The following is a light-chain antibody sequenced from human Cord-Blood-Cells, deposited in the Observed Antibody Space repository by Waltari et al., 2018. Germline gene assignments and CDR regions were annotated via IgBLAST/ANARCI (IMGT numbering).Light chain of an antibody. J-gene: IGLJ2*01. Sequence: YELTQPPSVSVSPGKTARITCSGDKLGVKYACWYKQKPGQSPVLGIYQDRKRPSWRPERFAGSNSGNTATLTISGTQAMDEAAYYCRAWDRSTVVFGGGTKLTVL. CDR1: KLGVKY. CDR3: RAWDRSTVV. V-gene: IGLV3-1*01. CDR2: QDR.